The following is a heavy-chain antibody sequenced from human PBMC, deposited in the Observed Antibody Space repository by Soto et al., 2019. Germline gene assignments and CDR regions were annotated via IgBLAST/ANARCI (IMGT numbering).Heavy chain of an antibody. J-gene: IGHJ6*02. Sequence: PSETLSLTCTVSGGSISSYHWSWIRQPPGKGLEWIGYIYYSGSTNYNPSLKSRVTISVDTSKNQFSLKLSSVTAADTAVYYCARHVSLGPADILYYGMAVWGQGTTVTVSS. D-gene: IGHD7-27*01. CDR2: IYYSGST. V-gene: IGHV4-59*08. CDR1: GGSISSYH. CDR3: ARHVSLGPADILYYGMAV.